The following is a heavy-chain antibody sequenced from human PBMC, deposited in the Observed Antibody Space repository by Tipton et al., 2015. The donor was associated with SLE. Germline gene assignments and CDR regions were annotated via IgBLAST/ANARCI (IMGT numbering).Heavy chain of an antibody. CDR2: IYYSGST. D-gene: IGHD2-15*01. J-gene: IGHJ4*02. CDR3: VRSVLAYRSGGFDY. Sequence: TLSLTCTVSGGSISTYYWSWIRQPPGKGLEWIGYIYYSGSTNYNPSLKSRVTISVDTSKNQFSLKLSSVTAADTATYYCVRSVLAYRSGGFDYWGQGTLVTVSS. V-gene: IGHV4-59*08. CDR1: GGSISTYY.